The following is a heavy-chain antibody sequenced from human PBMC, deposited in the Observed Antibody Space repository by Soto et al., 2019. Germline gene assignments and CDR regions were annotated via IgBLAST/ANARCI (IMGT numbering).Heavy chain of an antibody. CDR2: IYPGDSDT. V-gene: IGHV5-51*01. J-gene: IGHJ3*02. CDR3: ARHTHAPRDAFDI. Sequence: GESLKISCKGSGYSFTSYWIGWVRQMPGKGLEWMGIIYPGDSDTRYSPSFQGQVTISADKSISTAYLQWSSLKASDTAMYYCARHTHAPRDAFDIWGQGTMVTVSS. CDR1: GYSFTSYW.